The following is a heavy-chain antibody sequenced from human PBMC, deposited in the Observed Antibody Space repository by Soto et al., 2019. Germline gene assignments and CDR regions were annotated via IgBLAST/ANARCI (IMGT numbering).Heavy chain of an antibody. CDR3: ARDPPGGYCSSTSCYPSDAFDI. CDR2: IYSGGST. CDR1: GFTVSSNY. D-gene: IGHD2-2*01. Sequence: GGSLRLSCAASGFTVSSNYMSWVRQAPGKGLEWVSVIYSGGSTYYADSVKGRFTISRDNSKNTLYLQMNSLRAEDTAVYYCARDPPGGYCSSTSCYPSDAFDIWGQGTMVT. J-gene: IGHJ3*02. V-gene: IGHV3-66*01.